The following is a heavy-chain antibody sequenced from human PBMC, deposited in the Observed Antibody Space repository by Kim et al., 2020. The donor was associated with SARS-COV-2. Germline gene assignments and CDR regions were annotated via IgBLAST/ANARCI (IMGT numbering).Heavy chain of an antibody. V-gene: IGHV3-11*05. D-gene: IGHD3-3*01. J-gene: IGHJ2*01. CDR3: ARGQTFGVVISGSNWYFDL. Sequence: GRFTISRDNAKNSLYLQMNSLRAEDTAVYYCARGQTFGVVISGSNWYFDLWGRGTLVTVSS.